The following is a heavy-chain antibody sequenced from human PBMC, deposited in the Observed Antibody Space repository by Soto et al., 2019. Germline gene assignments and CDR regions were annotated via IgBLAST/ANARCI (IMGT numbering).Heavy chain of an antibody. Sequence: SETLSLTCTVSGGSISSYYWSWIRQPPGKGLEWIGYIYYSGSTNYNPSLKSRVTISVDTSKNQFSLKLSSVTAADTAVYYCARSGPRGGFDYWGQGTLVTVSS. J-gene: IGHJ4*02. D-gene: IGHD3-10*01. CDR2: IYYSGST. V-gene: IGHV4-59*08. CDR3: ARSGPRGGFDY. CDR1: GGSISSYY.